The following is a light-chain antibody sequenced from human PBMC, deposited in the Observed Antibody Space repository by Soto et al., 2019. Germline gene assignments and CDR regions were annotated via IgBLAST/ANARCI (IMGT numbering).Light chain of an antibody. CDR3: YSYAGSYTFMV. Sequence: QSALTQPRSMSGSPRQSVTISCTGTSSYVGGYNYVSWYQQHPGKAPKLVIYNVSKRPSGVPDRFSGSMSGNTASLTISGLQAEDEADYYCYSYAGSYTFMVFGGGTKVTVL. J-gene: IGLJ3*02. V-gene: IGLV2-11*01. CDR1: SSYVGGYNY. CDR2: NVS.